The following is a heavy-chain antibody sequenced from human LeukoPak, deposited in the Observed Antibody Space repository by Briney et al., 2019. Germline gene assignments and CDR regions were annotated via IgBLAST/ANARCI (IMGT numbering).Heavy chain of an antibody. D-gene: IGHD6-19*01. CDR1: GGSISSYH. J-gene: IGHJ4*02. V-gene: IGHV4-4*07. CDR2: IYTPGST. CDR3: ARDVYEQWLPGAFDY. Sequence: SETLSLTCTVSGGSISSYHWSWIRQPAGKGLEWIGHIYTPGSTKYNPSLKSRVTMSVDTSKNQFSLKLSSVTAADTAVYYCARDVYEQWLPGAFDYWGQGTLVTVSS.